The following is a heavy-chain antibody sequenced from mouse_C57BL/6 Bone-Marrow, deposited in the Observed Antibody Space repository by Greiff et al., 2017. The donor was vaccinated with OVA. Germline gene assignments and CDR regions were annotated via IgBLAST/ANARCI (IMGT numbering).Heavy chain of an antibody. CDR1: GFTFSSYA. CDR3: TRDPGDYDEAY. Sequence: EVKLMESGEGLVKPGGSLKLSCAASGFTFSSYAMSWVRQTPEKRLEWVAYISSGGDYIYYADTVKGRFTISRDNARNTLYLQMSSLKSEDTAMYYCTRDPGDYDEAYWGQGTLVTVSA. V-gene: IGHV5-9-1*02. J-gene: IGHJ3*01. CDR2: ISSGGDYI. D-gene: IGHD2-4*01.